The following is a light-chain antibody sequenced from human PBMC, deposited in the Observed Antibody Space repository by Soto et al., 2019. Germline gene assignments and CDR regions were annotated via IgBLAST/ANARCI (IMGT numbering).Light chain of an antibody. CDR3: SSYTSSNSYV. CDR2: EVS. J-gene: IGLJ1*01. CDR1: SSDVGGYSY. V-gene: IGLV2-14*01. Sequence: QSALTQPVSVSGSPGQSITISCTGTSSDVGGYSYVSWYQQYPGKAPKLMIYEVSNRPAGVSNRFSGSKSVNTASLTISGLQAEDEADYYCSSYTSSNSYVFGTGTKVTVL.